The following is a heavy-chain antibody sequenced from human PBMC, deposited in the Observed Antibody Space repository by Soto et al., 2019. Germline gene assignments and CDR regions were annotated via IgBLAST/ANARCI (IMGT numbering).Heavy chain of an antibody. CDR3: AREGPRPYYYYGMDV. J-gene: IGHJ6*02. Sequence: QVQLVLSGAEVKKPGASVKVSCKSSGYTFSMSGISWVRQAPGQGLEWMGWISGYNGKTNYEQKFQDRVTMTTDTSTNMAYMELRSLRSDDTAVYYCAREGPRPYYYYGMDVWGQGTTVTVSS. V-gene: IGHV1-18*01. CDR1: GYTFSMSG. CDR2: ISGYNGKT.